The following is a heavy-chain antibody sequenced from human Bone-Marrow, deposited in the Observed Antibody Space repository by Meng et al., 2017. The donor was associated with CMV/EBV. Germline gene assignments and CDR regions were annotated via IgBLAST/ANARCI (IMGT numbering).Heavy chain of an antibody. CDR1: GYTFTGYY. CDR3: ARPRVAGTAHFDS. D-gene: IGHD6-19*01. V-gene: IGHV1-2*02. Sequence: ASVKVSCKASGYTFTGYYMHWVRQAPGQGLEWMGWINPNSGGTNYAQKFQGRVTMTRDTSISTVYMELNRLTSDDTAVYYCARPRVAGTAHFDSWGQGTLVTVSS. CDR2: INPNSGGT. J-gene: IGHJ4*02.